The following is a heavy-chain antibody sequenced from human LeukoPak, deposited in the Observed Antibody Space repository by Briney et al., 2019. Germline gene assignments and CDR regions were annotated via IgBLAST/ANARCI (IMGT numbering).Heavy chain of an antibody. J-gene: IGHJ4*02. D-gene: IGHD6-6*01. Sequence: GGSLRLSCAASGFTFSSYAVHWVRQAPGQGLEWVAFISYDGSNKYYADSVKGRFTISTDNSKNTLYLQMNSLRAEDTAVYYCARAGQLVGPGPFDYWGQGTLVTVSS. V-gene: IGHV3-30-3*01. CDR1: GFTFSSYA. CDR3: ARAGQLVGPGPFDY. CDR2: ISYDGSNK.